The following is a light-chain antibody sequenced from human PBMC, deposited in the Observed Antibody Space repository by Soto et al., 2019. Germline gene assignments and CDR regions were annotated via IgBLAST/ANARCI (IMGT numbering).Light chain of an antibody. CDR3: QQSYSTPQT. Sequence: DIQMTQSPSSLSASVGDRVTITCRASQSISSYLNWYQQKPGKAPKLLIYAASSLRSGVPSRFSGSGSGTDFTLTISSLQPEDFATYYCQQSYSTPQTFGQGTKVEIK. J-gene: IGKJ1*01. CDR2: AAS. CDR1: QSISSY. V-gene: IGKV1-39*01.